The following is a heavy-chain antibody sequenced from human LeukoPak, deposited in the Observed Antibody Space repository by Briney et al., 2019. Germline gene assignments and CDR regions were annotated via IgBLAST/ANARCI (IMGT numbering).Heavy chain of an antibody. J-gene: IGHJ4*02. Sequence: GASVKVSCKASGGTFSSYAISWVGRAPDKGLRGMGWISAYNGNTNYAQKLQGRVTMTTDTSTSTAYMELRSLRSDDMAVYYCAKDRGGTGDFDYWGQGTLVTVSS. V-gene: IGHV1-18*03. CDR2: ISAYNGNT. D-gene: IGHD3-10*01. CDR3: AKDRGGTGDFDY. CDR1: GGTFSSYA.